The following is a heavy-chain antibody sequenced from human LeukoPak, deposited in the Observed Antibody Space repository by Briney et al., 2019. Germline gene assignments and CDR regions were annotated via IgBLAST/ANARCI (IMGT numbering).Heavy chain of an antibody. CDR1: GGSFSGYY. V-gene: IGHV4-34*01. J-gene: IGHJ4*02. CDR2: INHSGST. D-gene: IGHD3-22*01. CDR3: ARASYSYDINGWVPFDY. Sequence: PSETLSLTCAVYGGSFSGYYWSWIRQPPGKGLEWIGEINHSGSTNYNPSLKSRVTISVGTSKNQFSLKLSSVTAADTAVYYCARASYSYDINGWVPFDYWGQGTLVTVSS.